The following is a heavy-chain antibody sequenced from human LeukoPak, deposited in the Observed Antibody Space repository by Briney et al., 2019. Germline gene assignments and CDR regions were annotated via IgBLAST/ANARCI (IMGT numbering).Heavy chain of an antibody. CDR3: ARTPQGDNYFDY. V-gene: IGHV4-39*07. Sequence: SETLSLTCTVSGGSISSGGYYWSWIRQPPGKGLGWIGSIYYSGSTYSNPSLKSRVTISVDTSKNQFSLKLSSVTAADTAVFYCARTPQGDNYFDYWGQGHLVTVSS. CDR2: IYYSGST. J-gene: IGHJ4*02. CDR1: GGSISSGGYY. D-gene: IGHD3-9*01.